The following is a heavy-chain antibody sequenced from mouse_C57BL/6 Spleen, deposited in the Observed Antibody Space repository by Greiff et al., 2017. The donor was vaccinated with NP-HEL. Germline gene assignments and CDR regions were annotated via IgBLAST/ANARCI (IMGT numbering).Heavy chain of an antibody. Sequence: QVQLQQPGAELVMPGASVKLSCKASGYTFTSYWMHWVKQRPGQGLEWIGEIDPSDSYTNYNQKFKGKSTLTVDKSSSTAYMQLSSLTSEDSAVYYCARPGGDYDYAMDYWGQGTSVTVSS. V-gene: IGHV1-69*01. J-gene: IGHJ4*01. D-gene: IGHD2-4*01. CDR3: ARPGGDYDYAMDY. CDR2: IDPSDSYT. CDR1: GYTFTSYW.